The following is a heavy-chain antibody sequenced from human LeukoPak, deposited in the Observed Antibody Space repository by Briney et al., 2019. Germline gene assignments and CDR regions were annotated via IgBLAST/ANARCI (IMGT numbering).Heavy chain of an antibody. Sequence: GGSLRLSCVASGFTFSHYGMDWVRQAPGNGLEWVSGIGPSGDNTYYADSVKGRFTISRDNSKNKMYLQMNSLRVEDTAEYYCAKDLGYDFVWGESNLYDCWGQGILVTVSS. V-gene: IGHV3-23*01. CDR1: GFTFSHYG. CDR3: AKDLGYDFVWGESNLYDC. CDR2: IGPSGDNT. J-gene: IGHJ4*02. D-gene: IGHD3-16*01.